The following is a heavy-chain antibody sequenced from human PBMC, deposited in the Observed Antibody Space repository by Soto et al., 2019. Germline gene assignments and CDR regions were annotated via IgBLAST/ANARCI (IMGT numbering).Heavy chain of an antibody. CDR2: INHSGST. J-gene: IGHJ6*02. V-gene: IGHV4-34*01. CDR1: GGSLSGYY. CDR3: ARFYPPGRGRSLLDF. D-gene: IGHD3-3*01. Sequence: SRTVPLTCAVYGGSLSGYYWSWIRQPPGKGLEWIGEINHSGSTNYNPSPKRRVTISVDTSKNQFSLKLSSVTAADTAVYYCARFYPPGRGRSLLDFRGQGTSVPVS.